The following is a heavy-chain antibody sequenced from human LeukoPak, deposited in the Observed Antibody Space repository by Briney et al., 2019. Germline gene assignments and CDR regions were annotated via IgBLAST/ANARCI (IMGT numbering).Heavy chain of an antibody. J-gene: IGHJ5*02. CDR1: GGSISSTSYD. CDR3: ASTYMFIWFGVFRHWFGP. CDR2: IYYSGTT. V-gene: IGHV4-39*07. Sequence: SETLSLTCTVSGGSISSTSYDWGWIRQPPGEGLEWIGSIYYSGTTYYNPSLKSRVTISVDKSKNQFSLKLSSVTAADTAVYYCASTYMFIWFGVFRHWFGPWGQGTLVTVSS. D-gene: IGHD3-10*01.